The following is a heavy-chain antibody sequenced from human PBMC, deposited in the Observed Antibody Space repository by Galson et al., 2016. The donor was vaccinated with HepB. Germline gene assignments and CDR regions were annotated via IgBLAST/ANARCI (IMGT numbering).Heavy chain of an antibody. CDR3: ARGGMLFYMDV. J-gene: IGHJ6*02. Sequence: SVKVSCKASGYTFTSYSINWVRQAPGQGLEWMGWINTNNGNTNYAQKVQGRVTTTTDTSTSTVYMELRSLRSDDTAVYYCARGGMLFYMDVWGQGTTVIVSS. V-gene: IGHV1-18*04. CDR2: INTNNGNT. CDR1: GYTFTSYS. D-gene: IGHD2-8*01.